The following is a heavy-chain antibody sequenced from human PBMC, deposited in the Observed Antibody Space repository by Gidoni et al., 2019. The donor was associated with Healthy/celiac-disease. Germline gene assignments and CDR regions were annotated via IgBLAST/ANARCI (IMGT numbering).Heavy chain of an antibody. Sequence: QITLKESGPTLVKPTQTLTLTCTFSGFSLSTSGVGVGWIRQPPGKALELLALIYWDDDKRYSPSLKSRLTITKDTSKNQVVLTMTNMDPVDTATYYCARTYSGSYYLLNWYFDLWGRGTLVTVSS. CDR3: ARTYSGSYYLLNWYFDL. J-gene: IGHJ2*01. CDR2: IYWDDDK. CDR1: GFSLSTSGVG. D-gene: IGHD1-26*01. V-gene: IGHV2-5*02.